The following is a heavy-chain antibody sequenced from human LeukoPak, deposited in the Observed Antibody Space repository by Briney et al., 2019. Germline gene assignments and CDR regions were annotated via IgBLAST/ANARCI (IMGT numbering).Heavy chain of an antibody. V-gene: IGHV3-53*01. CDR2: IYSGGST. D-gene: IGHD5-12*01. CDR1: GFTVSSNY. CDR3: AREGGYVFDY. J-gene: IGHJ4*02. Sequence: GGSLRLSCAASGFTVSSNYMSWVRQAPGKGLEWVSVIYSGGSTDYADSVKGRFTISRDNSKNTAYLQMNSLRPEDTAMYYCAREGGYVFDYWGQGTLVTVSS.